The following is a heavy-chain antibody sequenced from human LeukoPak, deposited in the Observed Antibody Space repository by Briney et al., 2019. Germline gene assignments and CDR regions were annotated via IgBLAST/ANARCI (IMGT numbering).Heavy chain of an antibody. CDR2: FSGSGGHA. CDR3: AKDRVDGSGSQFDS. D-gene: IGHD3-10*01. J-gene: IGHJ4*02. CDR1: GFNFSNYV. Sequence: GGSLRLSCAASGFNFSNYVMGWVRQAPGKGLEWVSAFSGSGGHAYHADAVEGRFSISRDTSKNTLYLQMNSLRADDTAVYYCAKDRVDGSGSQFDSWGQGSLVTVSS. V-gene: IGHV3-23*01.